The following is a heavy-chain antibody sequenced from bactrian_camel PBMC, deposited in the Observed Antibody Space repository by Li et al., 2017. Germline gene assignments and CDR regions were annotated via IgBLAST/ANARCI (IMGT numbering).Heavy chain of an antibody. Sequence: VQLVESGGGSVQAGGSLRLSCAARGYTYDTYCMGWFRRPPGKEREGIAVIDSDGDTAYAESLKDRFTISVDNAKDTLYLLMNSLKIEDTAVYYCALGSSRQATMTARGKGTQVTVS. J-gene: IGHJ4*01. CDR1: GYTYDTYC. CDR2: IDSDGDT. V-gene: IGHV3S55*01. D-gene: IGHD3*01.